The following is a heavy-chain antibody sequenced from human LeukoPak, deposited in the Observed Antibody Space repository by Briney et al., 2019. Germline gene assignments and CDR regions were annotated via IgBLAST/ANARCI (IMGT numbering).Heavy chain of an antibody. CDR1: GGSISGYY. D-gene: IGHD5-18*01. CDR2: IYYSGST. V-gene: IGHV4-59*01. CDR3: ARDRGYSYGYNWFDP. J-gene: IGHJ5*02. Sequence: SETLSLTCTVSGGSISGYYWSWIRQPPGKGLEWIGYIYYSGSTNYNPSLKSRVTISVDTSKNQFSLKLSSVTAADTAVYYCARDRGYSYGYNWFDPWGQGTLVTVSS.